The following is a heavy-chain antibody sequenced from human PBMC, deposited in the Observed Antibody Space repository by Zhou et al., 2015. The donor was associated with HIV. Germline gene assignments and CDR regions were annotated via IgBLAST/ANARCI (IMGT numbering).Heavy chain of an antibody. CDR1: GGTFNKYA. CDR2: IIPIFGTA. D-gene: IGHD4-11*01. CDR3: ARTVMWTVVTSTYAFDI. Sequence: QEQLVQSGAEVKKPGSSVRVSCKASGGTFNKYAISWVRQAPGQGLAWVGGIIPIFGTANYAQKFQGRVTITADASTNTAYMDLSSLRYDDTAIYFCARTVMWTVVTSTYAFDIWGQGTVVMVSS. V-gene: IGHV1-69*01. J-gene: IGHJ3*02.